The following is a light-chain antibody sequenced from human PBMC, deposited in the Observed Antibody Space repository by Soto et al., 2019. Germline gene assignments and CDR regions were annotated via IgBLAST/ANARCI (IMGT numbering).Light chain of an antibody. Sequence: DIVLTQSPGPLSLSPGERATLSCRASQDVLNNYLAWFQQKPGQAPRLLIYAISTRASGIPDRFSGSGSGTHFNLTISRLEPEDFAVYYCQQFGTPPWTFGQGTKVE. V-gene: IGKV3-20*01. CDR1: QDVLNNY. CDR3: QQFGTPPWT. CDR2: AIS. J-gene: IGKJ1*01.